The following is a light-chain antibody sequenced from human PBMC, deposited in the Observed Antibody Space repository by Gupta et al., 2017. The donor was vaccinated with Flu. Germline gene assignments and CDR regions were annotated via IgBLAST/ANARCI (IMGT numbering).Light chain of an antibody. CDR1: QSVRSN. V-gene: IGKV3D-15*01. CDR3: QQYHNWPPIT. J-gene: IGKJ4*01. CDR2: NAS. Sequence: ATLSLSLGDRATLSCKTSQSVRSNFAWIKQKPGRAPRLLIYNASTRDTDIPARFSGSGFGTEFTLTITSRQSEDCAVYYCQQYHNWPPITFGEGTKVEIK.